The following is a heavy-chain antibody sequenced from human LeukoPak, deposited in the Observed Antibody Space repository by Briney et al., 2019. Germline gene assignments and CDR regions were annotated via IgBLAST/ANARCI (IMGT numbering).Heavy chain of an antibody. CDR1: GFSVTTYA. J-gene: IGHJ4*02. V-gene: IGHV3-23*01. CDR3: AKGKYYDILTGFDY. Sequence: GGSLRLSCAASGFSVTTYAMGWVRQAPGKGLEWVSVISDRGDSTHYADSVKGRFTISRDSSKNTLYLQMNSLRAEDTAVYYCAKGKYYDILTGFDYWGQGTLVTVSS. CDR2: ISDRGDST. D-gene: IGHD3-9*01.